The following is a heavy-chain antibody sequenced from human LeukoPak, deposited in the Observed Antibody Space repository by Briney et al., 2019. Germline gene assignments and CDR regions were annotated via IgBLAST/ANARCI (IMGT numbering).Heavy chain of an antibody. CDR2: RCDDGRD. CDR1: GVSISTSC. D-gene: IGHD6-6*01. Sequence: SETLSLTCTVSGVSISTSCWSWIRQSPGRGLEWVGYRCDDGRDLYNPSLRSRVSRVTISVDASEKQFSLSLRSVTAADTAMYYCASSSSGTFDIWGQGTMVTVSS. V-gene: IGHV4-59*01. CDR3: ASSSSGTFDI. J-gene: IGHJ3*02.